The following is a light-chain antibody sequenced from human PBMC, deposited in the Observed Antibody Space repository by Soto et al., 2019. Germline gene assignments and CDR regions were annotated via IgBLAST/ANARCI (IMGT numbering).Light chain of an antibody. CDR2: KAS. Sequence: DIQVTRSPSTLSASVGDRVIITCRASQSISSWLAWYQQKPGKAPKALIYKASSLESGVPSRFSGSESGTEFTLTISSLQPDDFATYYCQQYNTFPWTFGQGTKVEVK. CDR3: QQYNTFPWT. V-gene: IGKV1-5*03. CDR1: QSISSW. J-gene: IGKJ1*01.